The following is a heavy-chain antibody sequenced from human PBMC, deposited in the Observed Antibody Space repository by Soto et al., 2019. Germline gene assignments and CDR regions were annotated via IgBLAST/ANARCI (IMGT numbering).Heavy chain of an antibody. Sequence: SETLSLTCSVTGGTISGYYWTGIRQSAGGGLEWIGRTYSSGSTNYNPPLKSRVTISLDTSMKHFSLRLSSVTAADTAVSYCASGSRFSDWFDHWGQGTLVTAPQ. CDR1: GGTISGYY. CDR2: TYSSGST. J-gene: IGHJ5*02. D-gene: IGHD3-3*01. CDR3: ASGSRFSDWFDH. V-gene: IGHV4-4*07.